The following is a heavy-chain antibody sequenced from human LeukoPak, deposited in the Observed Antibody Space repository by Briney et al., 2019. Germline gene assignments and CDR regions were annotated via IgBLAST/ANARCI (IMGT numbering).Heavy chain of an antibody. CDR2: ISSSSSYI. Sequence: PGGSLRLSCAASGFTFSSYRMNWVRQAPGKGLEWVSSISSSSSYIYYADSVKGRFTISRDNAKNSLYLQMNSLRAEDTAVYYCARDSLVVPAAVGNFDYWGQGTLVTVSS. CDR3: ARDSLVVPAAVGNFDY. V-gene: IGHV3-21*01. D-gene: IGHD2-2*01. J-gene: IGHJ4*02. CDR1: GFTFSSYR.